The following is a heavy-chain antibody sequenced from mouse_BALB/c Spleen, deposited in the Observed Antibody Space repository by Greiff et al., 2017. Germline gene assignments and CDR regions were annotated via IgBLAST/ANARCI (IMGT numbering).Heavy chain of an antibody. Sequence: EVQLQQSGPELVKPGASVKMSCKASGYTFISYVMHWVKQKPGQGLEWIGYINPYNDGAKYNEKFKGKATLTSDKSSSTAYMELSSLTSEDSAVYYCALIHYNGYFDYWGQGTTLTVSS. CDR3: ALIHYNGYFDY. CDR2: INPYNDGA. J-gene: IGHJ2*01. V-gene: IGHV1-14*01. CDR1: GYTFISYV. D-gene: IGHD1-2*01.